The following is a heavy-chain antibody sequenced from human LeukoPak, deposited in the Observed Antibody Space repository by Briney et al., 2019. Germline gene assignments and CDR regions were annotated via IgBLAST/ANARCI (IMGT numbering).Heavy chain of an antibody. D-gene: IGHD3-3*01. CDR2: IKRKSDGGTT. J-gene: IGHJ4*02. CDR1: GFTFSNAW. Sequence: PGGSLRLSCAASGFTFSNAWMSWVRQAPGKGLEWVGRIKRKSDGGTTEYAAPVKGRFSISRGDSKNTLYLQMNSLKIEDTAVYYCTHNIDFWSGYYRDYWGQGTLVTVSS. CDR3: THNIDFWSGYYRDY. V-gene: IGHV3-15*01.